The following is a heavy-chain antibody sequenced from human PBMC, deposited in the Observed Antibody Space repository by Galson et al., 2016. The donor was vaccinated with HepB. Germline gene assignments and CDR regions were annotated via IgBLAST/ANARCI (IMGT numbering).Heavy chain of an antibody. D-gene: IGHD4-17*01. J-gene: IGHJ5*02. Sequence: SLRLSCAASGFTFSSYGMHWVRQAPGKGLEWVAMIWFNGDNKYYGDSVKGRFTISRDNSKNTLYLQMNSLRAEDTAVYYCARDDYGEGVSWFDPWGQGTLVTVSS. V-gene: IGHV3-33*01. CDR1: GFTFSSYG. CDR2: IWFNGDNK. CDR3: ARDDYGEGVSWFDP.